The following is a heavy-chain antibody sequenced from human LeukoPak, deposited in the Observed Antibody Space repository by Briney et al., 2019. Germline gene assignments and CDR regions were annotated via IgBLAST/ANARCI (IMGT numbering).Heavy chain of an antibody. CDR1: GGSVSSYY. CDR2: IHNSGRT. V-gene: IGHV4-59*08. J-gene: IGHJ4*02. Sequence: SETLSLTCSVSGGSVSSYYWSWIRQSPEKGLEWIGYIHNSGRTNYNPSLKSRVTGFVDTSKNQVSLRLSSVPAADTAVYYCARHGTISSESYFDYWGQGALVSVSS. CDR3: ARHGTISSESYFDY. D-gene: IGHD1-14*01.